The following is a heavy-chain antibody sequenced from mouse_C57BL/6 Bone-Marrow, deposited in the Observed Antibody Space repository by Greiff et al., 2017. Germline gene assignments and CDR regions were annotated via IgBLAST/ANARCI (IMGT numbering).Heavy chain of an antibody. J-gene: IGHJ3*01. CDR3: ARLRAWFAY. CDR2: ISGGGGNT. Sequence: DVMLVESGGGLVKPGGSLKLSCAASGFTFSSYTMSWVRQTPEKRLEWVATISGGGGNTYYPDSWKGRFTISRDNAKNTLFLQMSSLRSEDTALYYCARLRAWFAYWGQGTLVTVSA. CDR1: GFTFSSYT. D-gene: IGHD1-1*01. V-gene: IGHV5-9*01.